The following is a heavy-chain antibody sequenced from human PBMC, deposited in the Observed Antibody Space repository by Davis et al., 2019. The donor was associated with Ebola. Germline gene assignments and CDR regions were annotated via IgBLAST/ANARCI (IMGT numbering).Heavy chain of an antibody. D-gene: IGHD4-11*01. V-gene: IGHV3-21*01. CDR2: ISSSSSYI. J-gene: IGHJ5*02. CDR1: GLTFSSYA. Sequence: PGGSLRLSCAASGLTFSSYAMSWVRQAPGKGLEWVSSISSSSSYIYYADSVKGRFTISRDNAKNSLYLQMNSLRAEDTAVYYCARRGVTTNPWGLGFDPWGQGTLVTVSS. CDR3: ARRGVTTNPWGLGFDP.